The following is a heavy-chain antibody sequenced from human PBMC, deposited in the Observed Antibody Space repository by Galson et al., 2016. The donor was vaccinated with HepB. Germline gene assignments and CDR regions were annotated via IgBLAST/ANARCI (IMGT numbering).Heavy chain of an antibody. Sequence: SVKVSCKAYGYTFTRYGISWVRQAPGQGLEWLGWISAYNGNTEYAQNVQGRVTMTTETYTSTAYMELWSLKSDDTAVYYCVRDINWGKRGLPDSLGDYWGQGTLGNGSS. CDR3: VRDINWGKRGLPDSLGDY. J-gene: IGHJ4*02. D-gene: IGHD7-27*01. CDR1: GYTFTRYG. V-gene: IGHV1-18*04. CDR2: ISAYNGNT.